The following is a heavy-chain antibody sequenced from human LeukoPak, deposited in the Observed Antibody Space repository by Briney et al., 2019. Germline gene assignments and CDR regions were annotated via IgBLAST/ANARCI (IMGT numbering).Heavy chain of an antibody. D-gene: IGHD2-2*01. V-gene: IGHV1-2*02. CDR3: ARAFQLDIDNWFDP. CDR1: GYTFTGYY. Sequence: ASVKVSCKASGYTFTGYYMHWARQTPGQGLEWMGWINPNSGGTNYAQKFQGRVTMTRDTSISTAYMELSRLRSDDTAVYYCARAFQLDIDNWFDPWGQGTLVTVSS. J-gene: IGHJ5*02. CDR2: INPNSGGT.